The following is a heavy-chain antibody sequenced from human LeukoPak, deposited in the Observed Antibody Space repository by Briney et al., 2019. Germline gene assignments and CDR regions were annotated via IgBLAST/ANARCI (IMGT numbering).Heavy chain of an antibody. CDR3: AREGGYDSFDY. J-gene: IGHJ4*02. CDR2: ISSSGSPI. V-gene: IGHV3-48*03. D-gene: IGHD5-12*01. Sequence: PGGSLRLSCAASGFTFSSYEMNWVRQAPGKGLEWVSYISSSGSPIYYADSVRGRFTISRDNAKHSLYLQMNSLRAEDTAVYFCAREGGYDSFDYWGQGTLATVSS. CDR1: GFTFSSYE.